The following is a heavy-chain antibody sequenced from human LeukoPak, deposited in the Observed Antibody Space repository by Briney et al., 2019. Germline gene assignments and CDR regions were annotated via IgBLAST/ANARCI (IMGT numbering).Heavy chain of an antibody. CDR1: GGSISSSSYY. CDR2: IYYSGST. Sequence: SETLSLTCTVSGGSISSSSYYWGWIRQPPGKGLEWIGGIYYSGSTYYNPSLKSRVTISVDTSKNQFSLKLSSVTAADTAVYYCARVLRVWSGYYPVNYYYGMDVWGQGTTVTVSS. V-gene: IGHV4-39*07. D-gene: IGHD3-3*01. CDR3: ARVLRVWSGYYPVNYYYGMDV. J-gene: IGHJ6*02.